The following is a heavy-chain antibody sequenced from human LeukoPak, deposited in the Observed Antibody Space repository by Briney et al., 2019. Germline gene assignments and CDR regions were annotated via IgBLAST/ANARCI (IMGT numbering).Heavy chain of an antibody. Sequence: PGGSLRLSCAASGFTFSSYAMSWVRQAPGKGLEWVSAISGTGSNTYYADSVKGRFTISRDNSKNTLYLQMNSLRAEDTAVYYCAKDFLLTMIVALGAFDIWGQGTMVTVSS. CDR1: GFTFSSYA. CDR2: ISGTGSNT. D-gene: IGHD3-22*01. CDR3: AKDFLLTMIVALGAFDI. J-gene: IGHJ3*02. V-gene: IGHV3-23*01.